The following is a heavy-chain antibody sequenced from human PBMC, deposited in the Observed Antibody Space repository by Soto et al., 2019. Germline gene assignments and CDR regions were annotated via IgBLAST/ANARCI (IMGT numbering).Heavy chain of an antibody. CDR3: ARGRTTVTTPYHYYMDV. V-gene: IGHV4-34*01. D-gene: IGHD4-17*01. CDR1: GGSFSGYY. Sequence: QVQLQQWGAGLLKPSETLSLTCAVYGGSFSGYYWSWIRQPPGKGLEWIGEINHSGSTNYNPSLKSRVTISVDTSKNQFSLKLSSVTAADTAVYYCARGRTTVTTPYHYYMDVWGKGTTVTVSS. J-gene: IGHJ6*03. CDR2: INHSGST.